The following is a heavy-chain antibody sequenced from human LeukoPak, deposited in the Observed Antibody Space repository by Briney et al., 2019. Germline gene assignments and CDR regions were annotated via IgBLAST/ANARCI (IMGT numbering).Heavy chain of an antibody. CDR1: GFTFSSYS. Sequence: GGSLRLSCAASGFTFSSYSMNWVRQAPGKGLEWVSSISSSSSYIYYADSVKGRFTISSDNAKNPLYLQMNSLRAEDTAVYYCARDGRAAGFDYWGQGTLVTVSS. D-gene: IGHD1-1*01. V-gene: IGHV3-21*01. J-gene: IGHJ4*02. CDR3: ARDGRAAGFDY. CDR2: ISSSSSYI.